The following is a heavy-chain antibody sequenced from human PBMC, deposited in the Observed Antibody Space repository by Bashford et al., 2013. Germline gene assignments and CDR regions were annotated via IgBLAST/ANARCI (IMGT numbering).Heavy chain of an antibody. V-gene: IGHV4-31*03. CDR2: IHYSGNT. Sequence: SETLSLTCTVSGGSLSSGDYYWSWIRQHPVKGLEWIGFIHYSGNTYYNPSLKSRVFISLDTSRNQFSLKLSSLTAADTAVYHCARTDYGGNSVYFDSVGPGNPGHRLL. J-gene: IGHJ4*02. CDR3: ARTDYGGNSVYFDS. D-gene: IGHD4-23*01. CDR1: GGSLSSGDYY.